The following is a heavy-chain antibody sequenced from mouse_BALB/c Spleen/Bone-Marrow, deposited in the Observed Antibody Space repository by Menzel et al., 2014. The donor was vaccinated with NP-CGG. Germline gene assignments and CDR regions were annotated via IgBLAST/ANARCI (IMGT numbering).Heavy chain of an antibody. CDR2: IYPGDGDT. J-gene: IGHJ4*01. CDR1: GYAFSSYW. V-gene: IGHV1-80*01. Sequence: VKLVESGADLVGPGSSVKISCKASGYAFSSYWMNWVKQRPGQGLEWIGQIYPGDGDTNYNGKFKGKATLTADKSSSTAYMQLSSLTSEDSAVYFCARSLYYGSSYPLYAMDYWGQGTSVTVSS. D-gene: IGHD1-1*01. CDR3: ARSLYYGSSYPLYAMDY.